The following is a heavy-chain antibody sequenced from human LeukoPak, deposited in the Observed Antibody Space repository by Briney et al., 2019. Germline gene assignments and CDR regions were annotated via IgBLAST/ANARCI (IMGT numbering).Heavy chain of an antibody. J-gene: IGHJ4*02. D-gene: IGHD2-2*01. CDR1: GGTFSSYT. CDR2: IIPILGIA. CDR3: ARDLGCSSTSCYLY. V-gene: IGHV1-69*04. Sequence: ASVKVSCKASGGTFSSYTISWVRQAPGQGLEWMGRIIPILGIANYAQKFQGRVTITADKSTSTAYVELSSLRSEDTAVYYCARDLGCSSTSCYLYWGQGTLVTVSS.